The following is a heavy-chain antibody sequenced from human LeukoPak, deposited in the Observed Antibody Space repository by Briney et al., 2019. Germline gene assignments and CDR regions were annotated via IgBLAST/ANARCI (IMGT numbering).Heavy chain of an antibody. J-gene: IGHJ4*02. Sequence: GGSLRLSCAASGFTFSSYAMSWVRQAPGKGLEWVSAISGSGGSTYYADSVKGRFTISRDNSKNTLYLQMNGLRAEDTAVYYCAKDHGRIAAAGNFDYWGQGTLVTVSS. V-gene: IGHV3-23*01. CDR3: AKDHGRIAAAGNFDY. D-gene: IGHD6-13*01. CDR2: ISGSGGST. CDR1: GFTFSSYA.